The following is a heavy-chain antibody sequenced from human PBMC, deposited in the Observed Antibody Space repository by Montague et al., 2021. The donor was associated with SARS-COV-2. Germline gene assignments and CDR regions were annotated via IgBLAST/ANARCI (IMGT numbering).Heavy chain of an antibody. Sequence: SETLSLTCTVSVGSISSYNWYWVRQPPAPGMARVWYVCYNYSASSYHTLTLKSAVSMSTDTYETQFSLKLSSVTAADMAVYYCARDGFYYDRSCPSNFDYWGQGTLVTVSS. D-gene: IGHD3-22*01. V-gene: IGHV4-59*12. CDR1: VGSISSYN. CDR2: VCYNYSASS. J-gene: IGHJ4*02. CDR3: ARDGFYYDRSCPSNFDY.